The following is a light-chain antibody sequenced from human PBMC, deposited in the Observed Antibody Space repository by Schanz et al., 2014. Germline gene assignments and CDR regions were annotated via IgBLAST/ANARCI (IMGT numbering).Light chain of an antibody. Sequence: ETVMTQSPATLSVSPGEGVTLSCRASRSISGNLAWYQQKPGQAPRLLIFGASTRATGIPPRFSGSGSGTEFTLTITSLQPDDFATYYCQQYNDYSPYTFGQGTKLEIK. CDR2: GAS. V-gene: IGKV3-15*01. J-gene: IGKJ2*01. CDR1: RSISGN. CDR3: QQYNDYSPYT.